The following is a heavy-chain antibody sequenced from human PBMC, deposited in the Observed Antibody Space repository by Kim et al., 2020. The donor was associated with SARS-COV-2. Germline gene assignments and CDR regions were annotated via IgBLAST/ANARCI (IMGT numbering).Heavy chain of an antibody. V-gene: IGHV4-30-2*01. Sequence: YNPSLKSRVTISVDRSKSQFSLKLSSVTAADTAVYYCAGYDYGEGNWFDPWGQGTLVTVSS. J-gene: IGHJ5*02. CDR3: AGYDYGEGNWFDP. D-gene: IGHD4-17*01.